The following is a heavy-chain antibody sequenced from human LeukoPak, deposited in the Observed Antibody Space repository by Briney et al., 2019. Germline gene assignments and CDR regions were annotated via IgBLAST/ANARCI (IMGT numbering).Heavy chain of an antibody. D-gene: IGHD6-19*01. V-gene: IGHV1-2*02. Sequence: ASVKVSCKASGYTFTGYYMHWVRQAPGQGLEWMGWINPNSGGTNYAQKFQGRVTMNGDTSISTAYMELSRLRSDDTAVYYCARGYSSGPTSKYYYYYYGMDVWGQGTTVTVSS. CDR2: INPNSGGT. J-gene: IGHJ6*02. CDR1: GYTFTGYY. CDR3: ARGYSSGPTSKYYYYYYGMDV.